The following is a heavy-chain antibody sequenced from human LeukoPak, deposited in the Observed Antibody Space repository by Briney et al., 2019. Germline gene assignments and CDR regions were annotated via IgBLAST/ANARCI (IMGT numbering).Heavy chain of an antibody. CDR3: ARDPYSSSSFDF. D-gene: IGHD6-6*01. Sequence: GGSLRLSCAASGFTLSSSSMNWGRQAPGKGLEWVSYVSSSSSIIYYADSVKGRFTISRDNAKNSLYLQMNSLRAEDTAVYYCARDPYSSSSFDFWGQGTLVTVSS. CDR2: VSSSSSII. J-gene: IGHJ4*02. CDR1: GFTLSSSS. V-gene: IGHV3-48*01.